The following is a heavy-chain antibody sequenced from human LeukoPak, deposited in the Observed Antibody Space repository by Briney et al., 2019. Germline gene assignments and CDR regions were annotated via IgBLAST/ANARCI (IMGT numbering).Heavy chain of an antibody. J-gene: IGHJ6*03. CDR1: GFTFSSYW. D-gene: IGHD3-22*01. Sequence: PGGSLRLSCAASGFTFSSYWMHWVRQAPGKGLVWVSRINTDGSSTSYADSVKGRFTVSRDNAKNTLYLQMNSLRAEDTAVYYCARGPEGLGAYYYDSSNYYMDVWGKGTTVTVSS. V-gene: IGHV3-74*01. CDR3: ARGPEGLGAYYYDSSNYYMDV. CDR2: INTDGSST.